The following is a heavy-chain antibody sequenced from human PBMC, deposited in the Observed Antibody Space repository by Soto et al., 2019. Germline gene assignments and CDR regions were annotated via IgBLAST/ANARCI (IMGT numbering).Heavy chain of an antibody. D-gene: IGHD6-19*01. Sequence: EVQLLESGGGLVQPGGSLRLSCVGSGFFFSSYTMTWVRPAPGKGLEWVSSFSATSENTYYADSVRGRFTLSRDNSKNTLFLQMNSLTAEDTAMYYCAKARDQQWVRLPFDYWGQGILVIVSS. J-gene: IGHJ4*02. CDR1: GFFFSSYT. CDR2: FSATSENT. V-gene: IGHV3-23*01. CDR3: AKARDQQWVRLPFDY.